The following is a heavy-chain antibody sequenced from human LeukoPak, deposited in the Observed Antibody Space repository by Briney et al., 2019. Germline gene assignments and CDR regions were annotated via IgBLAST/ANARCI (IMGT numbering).Heavy chain of an antibody. V-gene: IGHV5-51*01. CDR3: ARLAAPIFGSVDY. Sequence: GESLKISCQGSGYSFTSYWIGWVRQMPGKGLEWMGIIYPGDSDTRYSPSFQGQVTISADKPISTAYLQWSSLKASDTAMYYCARLAAPIFGSVDYWGQGTLVTVSS. CDR2: IYPGDSDT. CDR1: GYSFTSYW. D-gene: IGHD3-10*02. J-gene: IGHJ4*02.